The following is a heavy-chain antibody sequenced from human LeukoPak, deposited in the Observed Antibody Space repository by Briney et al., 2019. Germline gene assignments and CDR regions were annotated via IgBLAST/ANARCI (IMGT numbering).Heavy chain of an antibody. D-gene: IGHD3-22*01. J-gene: IGHJ4*02. CDR1: GIIFSNYW. CDR3: ARVNYYDSSGYYLRNYFDY. Sequence: GGSLRLSCAASGIIFSNYWMHWVRQAPGKGLVWVSRIKRDGSSTSYADSVKGRFTISRDNAKNTLYLQMNSLRAEDTAVYYCARVNYYDSSGYYLRNYFDYWGQGTLVTVSS. V-gene: IGHV3-74*01. CDR2: IKRDGSST.